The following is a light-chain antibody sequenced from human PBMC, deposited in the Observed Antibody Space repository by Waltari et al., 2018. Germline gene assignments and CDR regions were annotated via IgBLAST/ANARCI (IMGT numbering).Light chain of an antibody. CDR1: QSLLSGADNRNY. CDR3: QQRGNWPSGYT. V-gene: IGKV4-1*01. J-gene: IGKJ2*01. CDR2: WAS. Sequence: DVVMTQSPDSLAVSLGETATINCKSSQSLLSGADNRNYLGWYQQKPGQPPRLLINWASTRQSGVPDRFSGSGSGTDFTLTISSLEPEDFAVYFCQQRGNWPSGYTFGQGTKLEIK.